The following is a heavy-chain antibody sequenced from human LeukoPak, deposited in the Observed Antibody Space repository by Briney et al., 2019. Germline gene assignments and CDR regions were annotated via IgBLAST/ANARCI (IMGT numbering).Heavy chain of an antibody. Sequence: PGRSLRLSCAASGFTFTTYAMGWVRQAPGKGLEWVAVISYDGSNKYYADSVKGRFTISRDNSKNTLYLQMNSLRAEDTAVYYCAKGHYNSGWYSLYGMDVWGKGTTVTVSS. CDR2: ISYDGSNK. V-gene: IGHV3-30*18. D-gene: IGHD6-19*01. J-gene: IGHJ6*04. CDR1: GFTFTTYA. CDR3: AKGHYNSGWYSLYGMDV.